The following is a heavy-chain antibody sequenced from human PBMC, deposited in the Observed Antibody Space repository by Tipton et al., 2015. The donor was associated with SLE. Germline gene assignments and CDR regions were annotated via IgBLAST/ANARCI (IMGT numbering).Heavy chain of an antibody. CDR1: GFTFRNYA. CDR2: IGANSGGT. Sequence: GSLRLSCAASGFTFRNYAMNWVRQAPGKGLEWVSTIGANSGGTYYADSVKGRFTISRDNSKNTLYLQMNSLRAEDTALYYCAKDQIVATIRDAFEVWGQGTMVTVSS. J-gene: IGHJ3*01. D-gene: IGHD5-12*01. CDR3: AKDQIVATIRDAFEV. V-gene: IGHV3-23*01.